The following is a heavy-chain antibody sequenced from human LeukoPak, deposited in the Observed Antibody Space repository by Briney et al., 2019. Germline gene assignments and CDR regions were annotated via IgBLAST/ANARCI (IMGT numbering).Heavy chain of an antibody. J-gene: IGHJ1*01. CDR3: ARDRNYYDSSVQYFQH. V-gene: IGHV3-11*04. Sequence: PGGSLRLSCAASGFIFSDYYMSWIRQAPGKGLEWVSYISSSGSTIYYADSVKGRFTISRDNAKNSLYLQMNSLRAEDTAVYYCARDRNYYDSSVQYFQHWGQGTLVTVSS. CDR2: ISSSGSTI. CDR1: GFIFSDYY. D-gene: IGHD3-22*01.